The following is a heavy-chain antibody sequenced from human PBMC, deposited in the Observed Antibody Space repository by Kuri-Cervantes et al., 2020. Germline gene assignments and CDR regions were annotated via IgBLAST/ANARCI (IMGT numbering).Heavy chain of an antibody. CDR3: ARVAGITIFGVVTRDWFDP. J-gene: IGHJ5*02. CDR2: ISSSSSYI. Sequence: LSLTCVASGFTFSSYSMNWVRQAPGKGLEWVSSISSSSSYIYYADPVKGRITISRDNAKNSLYLQMNSLRAEDTAVYYCARVAGITIFGVVTRDWFDPWGQGTLVTVSS. V-gene: IGHV3-21*01. D-gene: IGHD3-3*01. CDR1: GFTFSSYS.